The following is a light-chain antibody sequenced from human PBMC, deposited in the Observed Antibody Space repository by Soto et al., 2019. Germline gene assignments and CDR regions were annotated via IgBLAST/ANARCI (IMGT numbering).Light chain of an antibody. V-gene: IGKV1-6*01. CDR1: QGIRNE. CDR2: AAS. J-gene: IGKJ4*01. Sequence: AIQVTQSPSSLSASVGDRVTITCRASQGIRNELSWYQQKPGKAPKFLIFAASNLQSGVPSRFSGSGSGTDFTHTISSLQPEDFATYFCLQDDDYPFTFGGGTKVEIK. CDR3: LQDDDYPFT.